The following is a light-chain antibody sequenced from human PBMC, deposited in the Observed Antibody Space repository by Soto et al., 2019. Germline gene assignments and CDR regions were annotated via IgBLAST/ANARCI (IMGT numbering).Light chain of an antibody. J-gene: IGKJ1*01. CDR1: QSVSSNY. CDR3: QQYGGSPT. Sequence: EIVLTQSPGTLSLSPGERATLSCRASQSVSSNYLAWYQQKPGQAPRLLIYGASSRATGIPDRFSGSGSGTDFTLTISRLEPEDFAVYYCQQYGGSPTFGQGTKVEI. CDR2: GAS. V-gene: IGKV3-20*01.